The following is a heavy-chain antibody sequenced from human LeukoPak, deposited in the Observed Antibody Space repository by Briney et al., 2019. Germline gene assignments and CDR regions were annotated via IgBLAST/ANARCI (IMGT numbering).Heavy chain of an antibody. D-gene: IGHD2-2*02. CDR1: GYTFTSYY. CDR3: ARALTCSSTSCYNEKSYYYYMDV. Sequence: ASVKVSCKASGYTFTSYYMHWVRQAPGQGLEWMGIINPSGGSTSYAQKFQGRVTMTRDMSTSTVYMELSSLRSEDTAVYYCARALTCSSTSCYNEKSYYYYMDVWGKGTTVTVSS. CDR2: INPSGGST. V-gene: IGHV1-46*01. J-gene: IGHJ6*03.